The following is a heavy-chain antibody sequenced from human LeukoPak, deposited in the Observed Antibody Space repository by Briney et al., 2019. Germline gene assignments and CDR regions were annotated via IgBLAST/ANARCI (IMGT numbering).Heavy chain of an antibody. CDR1: GFTVRSNY. V-gene: IGHV3-53*05. CDR2: IYSDGTT. CDR3: AKGTDSSGWYPIDY. D-gene: IGHD6-19*01. Sequence: GGSLRLSCAVSGFTVRSNYMNWVRQAPGKGLEWVSVIYSDGTTYYADSVKGRFTISRDNAKNSLYLQMNSLRAEDMALYYCAKGTDSSGWYPIDYWGQGTLVTVSS. J-gene: IGHJ4*02.